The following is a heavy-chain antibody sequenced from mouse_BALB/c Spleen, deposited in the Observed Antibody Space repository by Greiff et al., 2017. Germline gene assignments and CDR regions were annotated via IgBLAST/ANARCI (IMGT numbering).Heavy chain of an antibody. CDR1: GYAFSSSW. V-gene: IGHV1-82*01. Sequence: VQLQQSGPELVKPGASVKISCKASGYAFSSSWMNWVKQRPGQGLEWIGRIYPGDGDTNYNGKFKGKATLTADKSSSTAYMQLSSLTSVDSAVYLCARARYFFDYWGQGTTLTVSS. CDR3: ARARYFFDY. J-gene: IGHJ2*01. CDR2: IYPGDGDT.